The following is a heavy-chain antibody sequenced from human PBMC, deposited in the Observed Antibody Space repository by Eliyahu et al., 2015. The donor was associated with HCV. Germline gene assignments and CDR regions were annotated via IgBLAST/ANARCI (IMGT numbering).Heavy chain of an antibody. CDR1: GGSISSGGYY. V-gene: IGHV4-31*03. Sequence: QVQLQESGPGLVKPSQTLSLTCTVSGGSISSGGYYWSWIRQHPGKGPGVVGVLLFRGGPHLHPCLKSRVTISVDTSKNQFSLKLSSVTAADTAVYYCARGVLWFGELSYWGQGTLVTVSS. J-gene: IGHJ4*02. CDR2: LFRGGP. CDR3: ARGVLWFGELSY. D-gene: IGHD3-10*01.